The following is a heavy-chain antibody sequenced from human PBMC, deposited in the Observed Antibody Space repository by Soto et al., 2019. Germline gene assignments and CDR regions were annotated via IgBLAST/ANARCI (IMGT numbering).Heavy chain of an antibody. V-gene: IGHV4-59*08. Sequence: SETLSLTCTVSGGSISSYYWSWIRQPPGKGLEWFGYIYYSGSTNYNPSLKSRVTISVDTSKNQFSLKLSSVTAADTAVYYCARRENSILGMDVWGQGTTVTVSS. CDR1: GGSISSYY. D-gene: IGHD6-6*01. CDR3: ARRENSILGMDV. J-gene: IGHJ6*02. CDR2: IYYSGST.